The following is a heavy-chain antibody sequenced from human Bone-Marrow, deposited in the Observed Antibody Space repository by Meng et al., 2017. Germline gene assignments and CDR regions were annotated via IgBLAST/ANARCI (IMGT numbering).Heavy chain of an antibody. CDR1: DYTLTSDG. Sequence: QVQLVQSGAEVKKPGSSVTVSCKVSDYTLTSDGFSWVRQAPGQGLQWMGWINIYNGITNYGRNFQGRVTLTTDTSTSTGYMELSSLTSDDTAVYYCATRGNPYLDRWGQGTLVTVSS. CDR3: ATRGNPYLDR. V-gene: IGHV1-18*04. CDR2: INIYNGIT. J-gene: IGHJ4*02.